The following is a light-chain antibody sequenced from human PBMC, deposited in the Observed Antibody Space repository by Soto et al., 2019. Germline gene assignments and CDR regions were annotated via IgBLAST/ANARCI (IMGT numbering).Light chain of an antibody. Sequence: EIVMTQSPVTLSVSPGERATLSCRASQSVNSNLAWYQQKPGQAPRLLIYVASTRATDIPARFSGSGSGTEFPLTISSLESEDFAVYYRQQYNKWPLAFGGGTKVEIK. CDR3: QQYNKWPLA. J-gene: IGKJ4*01. CDR1: QSVNSN. V-gene: IGKV3-15*01. CDR2: VAS.